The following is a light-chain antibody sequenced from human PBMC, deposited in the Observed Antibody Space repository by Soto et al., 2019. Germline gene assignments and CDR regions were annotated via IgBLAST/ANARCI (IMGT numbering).Light chain of an antibody. CDR2: DTS. V-gene: IGKV3-11*01. Sequence: EIVLTQSPATLSLSPGERATLSCRASQPVSTSLAWYQQKPGQAPRLLIYDTSTRATGIPVRFSGSGSGTDFTLTISSLEPEDFAVYYCQQRNTWPPLFTFGPGTKVDS. J-gene: IGKJ3*01. CDR1: QPVSTS. CDR3: QQRNTWPPLFT.